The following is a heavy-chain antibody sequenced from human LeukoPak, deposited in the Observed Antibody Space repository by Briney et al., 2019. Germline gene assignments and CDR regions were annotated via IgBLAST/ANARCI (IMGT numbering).Heavy chain of an antibody. CDR2: ISSSSSYI. CDR3: ARDIAARLRPETFDY. Sequence: NSGGSLRLSCAASGFTFSSYGMSWVRQAPGKGLEWVSSISSSSSYIYYADSVKGRFTISRDNAKNSLYLQMNSLRAEDTAVYYCARDIAARLRPETFDYWGQGTLVTVSS. J-gene: IGHJ4*02. CDR1: GFTFSSYG. V-gene: IGHV3-21*01. D-gene: IGHD6-6*01.